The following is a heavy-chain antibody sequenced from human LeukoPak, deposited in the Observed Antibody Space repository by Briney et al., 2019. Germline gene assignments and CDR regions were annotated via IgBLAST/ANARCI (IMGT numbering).Heavy chain of an antibody. CDR2: ISSSSSYI. CDR3: AREMATITDSDY. J-gene: IGHJ4*02. CDR1: GFTFSSYS. V-gene: IGHV3-21*01. D-gene: IGHD5-24*01. Sequence: GGTLRLSCTAYGFTFSSYSMNWVRQAPGKGLEWVSSISSSSSYIYYADSVKGRFTISRDNAKNSLYLQMNSLRAEDTAVYYCAREMATITDSDYWGQGTLVTVSS.